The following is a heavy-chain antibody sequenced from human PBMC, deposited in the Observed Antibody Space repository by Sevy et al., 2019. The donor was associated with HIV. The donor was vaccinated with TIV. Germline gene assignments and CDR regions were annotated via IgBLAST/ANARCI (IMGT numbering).Heavy chain of an antibody. CDR3: VRERLYVEGSGTFFDC. J-gene: IGHJ4*02. Sequence: GGSLRLSCAASGFTFSSYWMTWVRQAPGKGLEWVANIKEDGSEKYYVDSVKGRFSISRDNAKNSLYLQMNSLRAEDTAIYYCVRERLYVEGSGTFFDCWGQGTLVTVSS. V-gene: IGHV3-7*03. D-gene: IGHD6-13*01. CDR1: GFTFSSYW. CDR2: IKEDGSEK.